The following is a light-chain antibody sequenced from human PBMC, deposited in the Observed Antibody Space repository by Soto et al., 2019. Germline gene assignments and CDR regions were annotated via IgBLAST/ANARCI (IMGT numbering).Light chain of an antibody. Sequence: EIEVTQSPATLSLSPGERATLSCRASQSVSSFFAWYQQKPGQSPRLLIYDASNMASGIPARFTGSGSVTDFTLTISSVEPEDSAVYYCQQRGNWWTFGQGNKVEIK. J-gene: IGKJ1*01. CDR1: QSVSSF. V-gene: IGKV3-11*01. CDR3: QQRGNWWT. CDR2: DAS.